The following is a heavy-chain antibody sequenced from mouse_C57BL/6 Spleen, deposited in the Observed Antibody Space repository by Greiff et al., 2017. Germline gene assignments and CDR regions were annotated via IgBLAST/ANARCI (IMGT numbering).Heavy chain of an antibody. CDR1: GYTFTDYY. Sequence: EVQLQQSGPELVKPGASVKISCKASGYTFTDYYMNWVKQSHGKSLEWIGDINPNNGGTSYNQKFKGKATLTVYKSSSTAYMELRSLTSEDSAVYYCARHDGYYGVDYWGQGTTLTVSS. V-gene: IGHV1-26*01. CDR2: INPNNGGT. J-gene: IGHJ2*01. D-gene: IGHD2-3*01. CDR3: ARHDGYYGVDY.